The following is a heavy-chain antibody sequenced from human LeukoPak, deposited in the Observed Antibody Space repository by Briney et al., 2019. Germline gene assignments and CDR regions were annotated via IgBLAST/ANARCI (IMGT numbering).Heavy chain of an antibody. D-gene: IGHD6-13*01. CDR3: ARDPKLAAAGTGDAFDI. Sequence: SVKVSCKASGGTFSSYAISWVRQAPGQGLEWMGGIIPIFGTANYAQKFQGRVTITADESTSTAYMELSSLRSEDTAVYYCARDPKLAAAGTGDAFDIWGQGTVVTVSS. J-gene: IGHJ3*02. CDR2: IIPIFGTA. V-gene: IGHV1-69*13. CDR1: GGTFSSYA.